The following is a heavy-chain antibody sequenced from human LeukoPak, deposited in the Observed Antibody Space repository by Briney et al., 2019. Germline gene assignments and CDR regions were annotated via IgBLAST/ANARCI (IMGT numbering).Heavy chain of an antibody. V-gene: IGHV3-7*01. CDR2: IKQDGSEK. Sequence: GGSLRLSCAASGFTFSSYWMSWVRQAPGKGLEWVANIKQDGSEKYYVDSVKGRSTISRDNAKNSLYLQMNSLRAEDTAVYYCASSSGWSVYYFDYWGQGTLVTVSS. D-gene: IGHD6-19*01. CDR3: ASSSGWSVYYFDY. CDR1: GFTFSSYW. J-gene: IGHJ4*02.